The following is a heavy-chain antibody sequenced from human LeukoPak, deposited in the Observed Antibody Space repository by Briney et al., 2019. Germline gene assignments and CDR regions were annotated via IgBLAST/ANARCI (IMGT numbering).Heavy chain of an antibody. V-gene: IGHV3-7*03. Sequence: GGSLRLSCAASGFTFSNYWMHWVRQAPGKGLEWVANIKEDGSEKYYVDSVKGRFSISRDNAKNSLYLQMNSLRVEDTAVYYCARALSGWGQGTLVTVSS. J-gene: IGHJ4*02. CDR3: ARALSG. CDR2: IKEDGSEK. D-gene: IGHD3-3*01. CDR1: GFTFSNYW.